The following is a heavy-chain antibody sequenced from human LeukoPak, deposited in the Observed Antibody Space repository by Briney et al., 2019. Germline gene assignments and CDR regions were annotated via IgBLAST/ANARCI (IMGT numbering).Heavy chain of an antibody. J-gene: IGHJ5*02. Sequence: PGGSLRLSCAASGFTFSSYSMNWVRQAPGKGLEWVSYISSSSSTIYYADSVKGRFTISRDNAKNSLYLQMNSLRAEDTAVYYCARDPVGDGYNSNWFDPWGQGTLVTVSS. CDR1: GFTFSSYS. V-gene: IGHV3-48*01. CDR2: ISSSSSTI. D-gene: IGHD5-24*01. CDR3: ARDPVGDGYNSNWFDP.